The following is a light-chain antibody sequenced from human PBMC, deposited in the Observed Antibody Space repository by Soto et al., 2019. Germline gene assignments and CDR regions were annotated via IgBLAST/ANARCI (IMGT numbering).Light chain of an antibody. Sequence: QSVLTQPTSASGSPGQSVTISCTGTSSDVGGYNYVSWYQQHPGRAPRLMIYEVNKRPSGVPDRFSGSKSGDTASLTVSGLQAEDEADYYCYSYAGSHNVFGTGTKLTVL. CDR3: YSYAGSHNV. CDR1: SSDVGGYNY. J-gene: IGLJ1*01. CDR2: EVN. V-gene: IGLV2-8*01.